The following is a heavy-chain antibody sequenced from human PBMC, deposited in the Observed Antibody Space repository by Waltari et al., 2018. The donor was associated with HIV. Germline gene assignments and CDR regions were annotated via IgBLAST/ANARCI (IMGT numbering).Heavy chain of an antibody. Sequence: QVQLQQWGAGLLKPSETLSLTCAVYGGSFSGYYWSWIRQPPGKGLEWIGEINHSGSTNYNPSLKSRVTISVDTSKNQFSLKLSSVTAADTAVYYCARVHRYGSGSYYFDYWGQGTLVTVSS. D-gene: IGHD3-10*01. J-gene: IGHJ4*02. V-gene: IGHV4-34*01. CDR1: GGSFSGYY. CDR3: ARVHRYGSGSYYFDY. CDR2: INHSGST.